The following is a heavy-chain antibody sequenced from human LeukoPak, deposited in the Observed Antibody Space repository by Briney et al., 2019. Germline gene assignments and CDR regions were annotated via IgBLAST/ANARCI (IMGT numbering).Heavy chain of an antibody. CDR2: MNPNSGKT. J-gene: IGHJ4*02. V-gene: IGHV1-8*01. D-gene: IGHD6-19*01. CDR3: TRGSSGRRDN. CDR1: GYTFTSCD. Sequence: ASVKVSCKASGYTFTSCDINWVRQATGQGLEWMGWMNPNSGKTGYGQSFQGRITMTRDISIGTAYMELSNLTSEETAIYYCTRGSSGRRDNWGQGTLVTVSA.